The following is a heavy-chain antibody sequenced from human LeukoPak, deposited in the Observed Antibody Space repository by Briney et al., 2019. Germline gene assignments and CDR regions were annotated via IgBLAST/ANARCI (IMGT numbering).Heavy chain of an antibody. D-gene: IGHD3-22*01. CDR2: IYPADSDT. CDR3: ARSGTYYYDSSAPSLDY. Sequence: GESLKISCKGSGYSFTSYWIGWVRQTPDKGLEWMGIIYPADSDTKYSPSSQGQVTISADKSISTVYLQWSSLKASDTAMYYCARSGTYYYDSSAPSLDYWGQGTLVTVSS. J-gene: IGHJ4*02. V-gene: IGHV5-51*01. CDR1: GYSFTSYW.